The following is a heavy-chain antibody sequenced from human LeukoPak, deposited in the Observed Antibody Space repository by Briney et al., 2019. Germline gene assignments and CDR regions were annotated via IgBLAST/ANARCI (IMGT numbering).Heavy chain of an antibody. CDR3: AKGVRYFDWPHDY. CDR1: GFTFSSYA. V-gene: IGHV3-23*01. D-gene: IGHD3-9*01. J-gene: IGHJ4*02. Sequence: GGSLRLSCAASGFTFSSYAMSWVRQAPGKGLEWVSAISGSGGSTYYADSVKGRFTISRDNSKNTLYLQMNSLRAEDTAVYCCAKGVRYFDWPHDYWGQGTLVTVSS. CDR2: ISGSGGST.